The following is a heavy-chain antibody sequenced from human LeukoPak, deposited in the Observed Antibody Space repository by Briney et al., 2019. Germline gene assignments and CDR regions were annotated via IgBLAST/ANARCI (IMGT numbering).Heavy chain of an antibody. D-gene: IGHD4-23*01. CDR1: GFTFSSYW. J-gene: IGHJ4*02. V-gene: IGHV3-7*01. CDR2: IQQGGSHK. Sequence: QTGGSLRLSCAASGFTFSSYWMGWVRQAPGKGLEWVANIQQGGSHKYYVDSVQGRFTISRDNAKNSLYLQMNSLRAEDTAVYYCARAPLDSFYGGLDYWGQGTLVTVSS. CDR3: ARAPLDSFYGGLDY.